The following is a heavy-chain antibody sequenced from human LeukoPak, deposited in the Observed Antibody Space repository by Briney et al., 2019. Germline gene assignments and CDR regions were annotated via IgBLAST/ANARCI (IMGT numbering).Heavy chain of an antibody. D-gene: IGHD3-10*01. CDR2: IKQDGSEK. J-gene: IGHJ4*02. V-gene: IGHV3-7*01. Sequence: PGGSLRLSCAASGFTFSSSWMSWVRQAPGKGLEWVANIKQDGSEKYYVDSVKGRFTISRDNANNSLYLQMNSLRAEDTAVYYCARGRGGLLWFGEFNSWGQGTLVTVSS. CDR3: ARGRGGLLWFGEFNS. CDR1: GFTFSSSW.